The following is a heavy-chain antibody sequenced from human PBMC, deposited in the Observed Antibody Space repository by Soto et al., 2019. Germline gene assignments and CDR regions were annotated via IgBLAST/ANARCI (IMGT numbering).Heavy chain of an antibody. CDR3: ARDSGGYSSGWYVSYYYYYYYGMDV. CDR2: ISYDGSNK. D-gene: IGHD6-19*01. CDR1: GFTFSSYA. J-gene: IGHJ6*02. V-gene: IGHV3-30-3*01. Sequence: GGSLRLSCAASGFTFSSYAMHWVRQAPGKGLEWVAVISYDGSNKYYADSVKGRFTISRDNSKNTLYLQMNSLRAEDTTVYYCARDSGGYSSGWYVSYYYYYYYGMDVWGQGTTVTVSS.